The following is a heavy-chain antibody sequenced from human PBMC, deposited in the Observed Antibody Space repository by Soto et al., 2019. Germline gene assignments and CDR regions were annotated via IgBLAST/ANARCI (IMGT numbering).Heavy chain of an antibody. CDR2: IIPILGIA. CDR3: ARERGYGLAYYYYYYMDV. Sequence: GASVKVSCRASGGTFSSYTISWVRQAPGQGLEWMGRIIPILGIANYAQKFQGRVTITADKSTSTAYMELSSLRSEDTAVYYCARERGYGLAYYYYYYMDVWGKGTTVTVSS. CDR1: GGTFSSYT. J-gene: IGHJ6*03. D-gene: IGHD5-12*01. V-gene: IGHV1-69*04.